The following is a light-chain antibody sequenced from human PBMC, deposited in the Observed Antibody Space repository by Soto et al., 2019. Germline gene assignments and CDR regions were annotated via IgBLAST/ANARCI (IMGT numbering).Light chain of an antibody. J-gene: IGKJ1*01. V-gene: IGKV3-20*01. CDR1: QSVSSNF. Sequence: ELVLTQSPGTLSLSPGDRATLSCRASQSVSSNFLAWYQQKPGQAPRLLIYGASIRATGSPDRFSGSGSGTDFTLTIRRLEPEDFAMYFCHQYGSSPRTFGQGTKVEIK. CDR2: GAS. CDR3: HQYGSSPRT.